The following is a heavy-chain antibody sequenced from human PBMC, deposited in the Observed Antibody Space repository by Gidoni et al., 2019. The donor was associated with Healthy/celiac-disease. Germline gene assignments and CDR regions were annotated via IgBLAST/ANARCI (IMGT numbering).Heavy chain of an antibody. D-gene: IGHD2-15*01. J-gene: IGHJ6*02. V-gene: IGHV4-61*02. CDR1: GGSISTGSSY. Sequence: QVQLQESGPGLVKPSQTLSLTCTVSGGSISTGSSYWSWIRQPAGKGLEWIGRIYTSGRTNYNPSLKSRVTISVDTSKKQFSLKLSSVTAADTAVYYCARDPYCSGGSCLGDYYYGMDVWGQGTTVTVSS. CDR3: ARDPYCSGGSCLGDYYYGMDV. CDR2: IYTSGRT.